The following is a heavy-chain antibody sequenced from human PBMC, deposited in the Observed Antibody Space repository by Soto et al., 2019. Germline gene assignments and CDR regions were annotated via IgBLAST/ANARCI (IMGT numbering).Heavy chain of an antibody. CDR1: GFAFGSYW. D-gene: IGHD1-1*01. V-gene: IGHV3-74*01. J-gene: IGHJ4*02. Sequence: VQLVESGGGLVQPGGSLRLSCAASGFAFGSYWMHWGRQAPGKGLVWVSRISQDGAIATQADSVKGRFTISKDNAKNTLLLQMISLRADDTAVYYCLRDQRHWNEFADQWGQGTLVTVSS. CDR2: ISQDGAIA. CDR3: LRDQRHWNEFADQ.